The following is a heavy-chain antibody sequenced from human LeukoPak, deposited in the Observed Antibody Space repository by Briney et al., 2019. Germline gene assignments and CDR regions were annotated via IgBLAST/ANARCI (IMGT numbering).Heavy chain of an antibody. D-gene: IGHD6-19*01. V-gene: IGHV4-31*02. CDR2: LYYTGNT. Sequence: PSENLSLTSSVSGGSISSGNYRRNWIRQHPGNGLEWIGYLYYTGNTYYNPSLKSRVSISEDTYKKQFSLDLTSVTAADTAVYYCARGDSGHYYFDRWGPGTMVTVSS. CDR3: ARGDSGHYYFDR. J-gene: IGHJ4*02. CDR1: GGSISSGNYR.